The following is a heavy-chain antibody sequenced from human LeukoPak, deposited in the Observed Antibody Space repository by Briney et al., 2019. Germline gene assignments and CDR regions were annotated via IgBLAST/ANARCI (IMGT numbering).Heavy chain of an antibody. Sequence: PGGSLRLSCAASRFTFTNYAMSWVRQAPGKGLEWVSGISGGGDSTYYADSVKGRFTISRDNAKNTLYLQMNSLRAEDTAVYYCARARYCSSSSCYIDYWVQGTLVTVS. CDR2: ISGGGDST. D-gene: IGHD2-2*02. CDR1: RFTFTNYA. CDR3: ARARYCSSSSCYIDY. J-gene: IGHJ4*02. V-gene: IGHV3-23*01.